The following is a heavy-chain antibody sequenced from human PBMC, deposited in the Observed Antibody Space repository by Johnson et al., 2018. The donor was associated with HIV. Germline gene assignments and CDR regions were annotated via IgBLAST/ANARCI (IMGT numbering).Heavy chain of an antibody. CDR1: EFTVSRNY. Sequence: QVQLVESGGGLVQPGGSLRLSCAASEFTVSRNYMSWVRQAPGKGLEWVAVISYDGSNKYYGDSVKGRFTISRDNSKNTLYLQMNSLRAEDTAVYYCARDDDAFDIWGQGTMVTVSS. J-gene: IGHJ3*02. CDR2: ISYDGSNK. CDR3: ARDDDAFDI. V-gene: IGHV3-30*03.